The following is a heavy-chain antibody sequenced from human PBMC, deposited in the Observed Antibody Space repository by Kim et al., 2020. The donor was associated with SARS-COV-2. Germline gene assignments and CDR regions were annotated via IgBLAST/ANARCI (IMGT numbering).Heavy chain of an antibody. CDR3: AGPGLNRHPYYYYGMDV. D-gene: IGHD2-21*02. J-gene: IGHJ6*02. CDR1: GYTFTSYA. V-gene: IGHV1-3*01. CDR2: INAGNGNT. Sequence: ASVKVSCKASGYTFTSYAMHWVRQAPGQRLEWMGWINAGNGNTKYSQKFQGRVTITRDTSASTAYMELSSLRSEDTAVYYCAGPGLNRHPYYYYGMDVWGQGTTVTVSS.